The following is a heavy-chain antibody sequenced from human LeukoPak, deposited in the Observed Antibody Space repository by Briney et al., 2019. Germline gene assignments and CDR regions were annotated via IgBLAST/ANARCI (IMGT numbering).Heavy chain of an antibody. D-gene: IGHD6-19*01. CDR1: GFTFDDYG. CDR3: ARDQKQWLVPLSLPDY. V-gene: IGHV3-74*01. CDR2: INSDGSST. Sequence: GGSLRLSCAASGFTFDDYGMSWVRQAPGKGLVWVSRINSDGSSTSYADSVKGRFTISRDNAKNTLYLQMNSLRAEDTAVYYCARDQKQWLVPLSLPDYWGQGTLVTVSS. J-gene: IGHJ4*02.